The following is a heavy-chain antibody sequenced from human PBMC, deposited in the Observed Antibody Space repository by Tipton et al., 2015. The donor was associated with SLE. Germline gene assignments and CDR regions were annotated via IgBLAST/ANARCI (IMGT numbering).Heavy chain of an antibody. CDR1: GLVFSNYA. CDR3: AKDSGSGWYNWFDT. Sequence: SLRLSCAASGLVFSNYAMHWVRQAPGKGLEWVAIIGYDETNEYYADSVKGRFTISRDNSKNTLYLQMNSLRPEDTALYYCAKDSGSGWYNWFDTWGQGALVTVSS. D-gene: IGHD3-10*01. J-gene: IGHJ5*02. V-gene: IGHV3-30*02. CDR2: IGYDETNE.